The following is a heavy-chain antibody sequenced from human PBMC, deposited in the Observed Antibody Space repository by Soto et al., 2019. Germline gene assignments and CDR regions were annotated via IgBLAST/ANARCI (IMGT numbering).Heavy chain of an antibody. CDR3: ARIAVVPSALDP. J-gene: IGHJ5*02. V-gene: IGHV4-4*02. CDR2: VYHSGSA. D-gene: IGHD2-2*01. CDR1: GVSISSSHW. Sequence: PSETRSLNCDVSGVSISSSHWWCCLRQPPGKGLEWIGEVYHSGSANYNPSLKSRVSMSVDKSTNQFSLRLSSVTAADTALYYCARIAVVPSALDPWGQGTLVTVSS.